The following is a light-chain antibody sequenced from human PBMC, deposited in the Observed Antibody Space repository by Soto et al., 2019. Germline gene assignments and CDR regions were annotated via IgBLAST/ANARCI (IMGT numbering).Light chain of an antibody. CDR2: GAS. CDR3: QQYGSSPWT. CDR1: QTIRSNY. V-gene: IGKV3-20*01. J-gene: IGKJ1*01. Sequence: ETVLTQSPGTLSLSPGERATLSCRASQTIRSNYLAWYRQTPGQAPRLLIYGASTRATGIEDRFSGSGSGTVFTLIISRLEPEDFAQYYCQQYGSSPWTFGQGTKVEIK.